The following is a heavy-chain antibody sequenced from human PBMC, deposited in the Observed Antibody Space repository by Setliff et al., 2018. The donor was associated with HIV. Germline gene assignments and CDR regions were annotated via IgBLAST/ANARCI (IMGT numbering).Heavy chain of an antibody. Sequence: SETLSLTCTVSGGSMINYYWSWIRQPPGKGLEWVGYVYYNGDTNYNPSLNSRITVSVDTSRSQFSLKLNSVTAADTAVYYCGRGSRITIFGVVKGTNWFDPWGQGTLVTVSS. CDR3: GRGSRITIFGVVKGTNWFDP. J-gene: IGHJ5*02. V-gene: IGHV4-59*08. D-gene: IGHD3-3*01. CDR2: VYYNGDT. CDR1: GGSMINYY.